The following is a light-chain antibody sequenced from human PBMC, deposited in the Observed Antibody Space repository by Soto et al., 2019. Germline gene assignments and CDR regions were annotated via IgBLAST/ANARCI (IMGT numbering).Light chain of an antibody. CDR1: LSVGSSN. Sequence: EIVSTQSPRTLSLSPGERATLSCIARLSVGSSNIAWDEHTPGPDPRLLSYGASSRATGITDMLSGSGSGTDFTLVVSRLEREDFAVYSFQPFGTSPLTFGGGTKVDIK. CDR2: GAS. V-gene: IGKV3-20*01. CDR3: QPFGTSPLT. J-gene: IGKJ4*01.